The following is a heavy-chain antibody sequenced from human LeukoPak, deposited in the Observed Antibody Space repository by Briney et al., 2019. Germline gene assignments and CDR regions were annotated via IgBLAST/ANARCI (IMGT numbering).Heavy chain of an antibody. CDR2: ISTSGNTI. V-gene: IGHV3-48*03. CDR1: GFTFRGFD. Sequence: PGGSLTLSCAASGFTFRGFDMNWVRQAPGKGLEWVSYISTSGNTIYYADSVKGRFTISRDNARNSLDLQMRSLRAEDTAVYYCARDLTVAGPMDVWGQGTTVTVSS. CDR3: ARDLTVAGPMDV. J-gene: IGHJ6*02. D-gene: IGHD6-19*01.